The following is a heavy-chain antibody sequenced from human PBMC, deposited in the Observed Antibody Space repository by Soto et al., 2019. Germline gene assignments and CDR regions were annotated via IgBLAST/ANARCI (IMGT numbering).Heavy chain of an antibody. D-gene: IGHD5-18*01. Sequence: ASVKVSCKASGYTFTSYGISWVRQAPGQGLEWMGWISAYNGNTNYAQKLQGRVTMTTATSTSTAYIELRSLRSDDTAVYYCARGVYSYGHNWFDPWGQGTLVTVSS. CDR2: ISAYNGNT. V-gene: IGHV1-18*04. J-gene: IGHJ5*02. CDR3: ARGVYSYGHNWFDP. CDR1: GYTFTSYG.